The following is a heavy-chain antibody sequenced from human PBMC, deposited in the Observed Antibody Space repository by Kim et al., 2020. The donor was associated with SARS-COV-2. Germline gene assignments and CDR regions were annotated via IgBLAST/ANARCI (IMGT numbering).Heavy chain of an antibody. D-gene: IGHD2-8*01. CDR1: GGSISSGGYS. CDR2: IYHSGST. Sequence: SETLSLTCAVSGGSISSGGYSWSWIRQPPGKGLEWIGYIYHSGSTYYNPSLKSRVTISVDRSKNQFSLKLSSVTAADTAVYYCARERGGRGVGYCTNGVCSAPNWFDPWGQGTLVTVSS. CDR3: ARERGGRGVGYCTNGVCSAPNWFDP. J-gene: IGHJ5*02. V-gene: IGHV4-30-2*01.